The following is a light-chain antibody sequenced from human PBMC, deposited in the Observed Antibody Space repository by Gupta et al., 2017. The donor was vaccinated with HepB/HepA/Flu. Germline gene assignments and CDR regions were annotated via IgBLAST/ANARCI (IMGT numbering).Light chain of an antibody. CDR2: GSY. J-gene: IGKJ1*01. CDR1: QDIGND. V-gene: IGKV1-17*01. CDR3: LQHNTYPWT. Sequence: DIQMTQSPSSLSAFVGDRIAITCRASQDIGNDLGWYQQKPGKAPKRLIYGSYTLRSGVPSRFSGSGSGTEFTLTINSLRPEDFATYYCLQHNTYPWTFGPGTEVEIK.